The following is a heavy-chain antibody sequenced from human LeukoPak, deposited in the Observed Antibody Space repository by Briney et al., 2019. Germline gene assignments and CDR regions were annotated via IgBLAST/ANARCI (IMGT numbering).Heavy chain of an antibody. CDR1: GFTFSSYS. J-gene: IGHJ6*03. CDR2: VSSSSTI. CDR3: ARGADYMDV. V-gene: IGHV3-48*04. Sequence: GGSLRLSCAASGFTFSSYSMNWVRQAPGKGLEWVSYVSSSSTIYYADSVKGRFTISRNNAKNSLYLQMNSLRAEDTAVYYCARGADYMDVWGKGTTVTVSS.